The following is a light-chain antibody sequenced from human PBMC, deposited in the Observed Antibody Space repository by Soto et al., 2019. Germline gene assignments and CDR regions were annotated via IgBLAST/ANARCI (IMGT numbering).Light chain of an antibody. CDR2: DVT. Sequence: QSVLTQPASASGCPGHSITISCTGTSSDVGGYNSVSWYRQDPGKAPKLMIYDVTNRPSGVSNRFSVSKSGNTASLTISGLQAEDEADYYCSSFTSSITYVFVTGTKV. J-gene: IGLJ1*01. V-gene: IGLV2-14*01. CDR1: SSDVGGYNS. CDR3: SSFTSSITYV.